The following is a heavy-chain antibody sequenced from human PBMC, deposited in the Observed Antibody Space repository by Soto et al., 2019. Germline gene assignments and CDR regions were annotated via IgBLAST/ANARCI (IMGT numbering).Heavy chain of an antibody. CDR2: IIPILGTA. J-gene: IGHJ5*02. Sequence: ASVKVSCKASGGTFSSYAISWVRQAPGQGLEWMGGIIPILGTANYAQKFQGRVTITADESTSTAYMELSSLRSEDTAVYFCARDEYYDSNNWFEHWGLGTLVTVSS. CDR1: GGTFSSYA. CDR3: ARDEYYDSNNWFEH. D-gene: IGHD3-22*01. V-gene: IGHV1-69*13.